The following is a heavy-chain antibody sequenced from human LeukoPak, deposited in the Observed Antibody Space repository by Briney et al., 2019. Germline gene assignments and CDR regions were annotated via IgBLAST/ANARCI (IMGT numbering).Heavy chain of an antibody. CDR1: GFTFSSYR. CDR2: IYYSGST. CDR3: ARRQVGATSYY. V-gene: IGHV4-59*01. J-gene: IGHJ4*02. Sequence: GSLRLSCAASGFTFSSYRMNWVRQPPGKGLEWIGYIYYSGSTNYNPSLKSRVTVSVDTSKNQFSLKLSSVTAADTALYYCARRQVGATSYYWGQGTLVTVSS. D-gene: IGHD1-26*01.